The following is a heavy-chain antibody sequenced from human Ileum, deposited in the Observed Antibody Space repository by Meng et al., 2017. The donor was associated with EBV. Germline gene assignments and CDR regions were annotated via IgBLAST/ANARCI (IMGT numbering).Heavy chain of an antibody. J-gene: IGHJ4*02. V-gene: IGHV4-28*07. D-gene: IGHD3-22*01. Sequence: HLQESGPGLVKPSDTLSLTCAVSGYSISCTTWWGWIRQPPGKGLELIGYIYYSGSTSYNPSLKSRVTMSVDTSKNQFSLNLNSVTAVDTAVYYCARNVPGTSAYYDWGQGTLVTVSS. CDR3: ARNVPGTSAYYD. CDR2: IYYSGST. CDR1: GYSISCTTW.